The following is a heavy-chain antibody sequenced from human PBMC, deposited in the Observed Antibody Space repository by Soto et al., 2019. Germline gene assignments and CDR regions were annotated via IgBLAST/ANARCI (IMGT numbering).Heavy chain of an antibody. V-gene: IGHV4-4*02. J-gene: IGHJ4*02. CDR3: ARGPPIVGNTTPLDS. D-gene: IGHD2-21*01. Sequence: SETLSLTCTVSGGSITNSNWWSWVRLPPAKGLEWIGDIYHAGSTKYNPSFERRVTMSVDTSNNQFALTLTSVTAADTAVYFCARGPPIVGNTTPLDSWGQGTLVTVSS. CDR2: IYHAGST. CDR1: GGSITNSNW.